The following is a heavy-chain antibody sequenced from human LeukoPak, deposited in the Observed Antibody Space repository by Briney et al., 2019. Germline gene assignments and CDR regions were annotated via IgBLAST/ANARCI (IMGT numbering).Heavy chain of an antibody. Sequence: GGSLRLSCAASGFTFSSYGMRWVRQAPGKGLEWVSVIWYDGSNKYYADSGKGRFTTPRDNSKNTPYLKMNSLSAEDTAVYYCTRHRRITMLGGTWSAPWGQGTLVTVSS. J-gene: IGHJ5*02. D-gene: IGHD3-10*02. V-gene: IGHV3-33*08. CDR3: TRHRRITMLGGTWSAP. CDR2: IWYDGSNK. CDR1: GFTFSSYG.